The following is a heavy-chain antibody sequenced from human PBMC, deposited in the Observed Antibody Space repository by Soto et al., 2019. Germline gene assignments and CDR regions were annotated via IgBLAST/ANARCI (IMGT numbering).Heavy chain of an antibody. CDR2: ISRSSTGI. Sequence: EVQLVESGGVLVQPGGSLRLSCAASGFTFSLYSMSWVRQAPGKGLEWGSYISRSSTGIHYADSVKGRFTSSRDEATKSMHLQMNSMRDGDTAVYYCARAVTWGLDVWGQGTTVSISS. V-gene: IGHV3-48*02. CDR3: ARAVTWGLDV. J-gene: IGHJ6*02. CDR1: GFTFSLYS. D-gene: IGHD3-10*01.